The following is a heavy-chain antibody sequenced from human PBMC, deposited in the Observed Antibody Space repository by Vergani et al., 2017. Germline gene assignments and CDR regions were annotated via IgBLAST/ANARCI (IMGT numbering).Heavy chain of an antibody. Sequence: EVQLVESGGGLVQPGRSLRLSCAASGFTFDDYAMHWVRQAPGKGLEWVSGISWNSGSIGYADSVKGRFTISRDNAKNSLYLQMNSLRAEDTAVYYCARDIVVVPAAMDPWFDPWGQGTLVTVSS. CDR1: GFTFDDYA. CDR3: ARDIVVVPAAMDPWFDP. CDR2: ISWNSGSI. V-gene: IGHV3-9*01. J-gene: IGHJ5*02. D-gene: IGHD2-2*01.